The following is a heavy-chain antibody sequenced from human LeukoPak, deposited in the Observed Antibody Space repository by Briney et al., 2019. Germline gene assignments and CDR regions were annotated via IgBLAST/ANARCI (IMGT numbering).Heavy chain of an antibody. CDR2: IYYSGST. Sequence: SETLSLTCTVSGGSFSSYYWSWIRQPPGKGLEWIGYIYYSGSTNYNPSLKGRATISVDTSKNQFSLKLSSVTAADTAVYYCARSPYSSGWYAFDIWGQGTMVTVSS. CDR1: GGSFSSYY. V-gene: IGHV4-59*01. J-gene: IGHJ3*02. CDR3: ARSPYSSGWYAFDI. D-gene: IGHD6-19*01.